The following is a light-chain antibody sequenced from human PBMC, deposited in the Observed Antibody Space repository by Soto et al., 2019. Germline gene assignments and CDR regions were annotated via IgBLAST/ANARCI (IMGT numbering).Light chain of an antibody. CDR2: DAS. CDR1: QSVSSF. Sequence: EIVLTQSPATLSLSPGERATLSCRASQSVSSFLAWYQQKSGQTPRLLIYDASNRATGIPARFSGSGSGKAFTLTISSLEPEDFAVYYCQHRSNWLGTFGPGTKVDIK. CDR3: QHRSNWLGT. V-gene: IGKV3-11*01. J-gene: IGKJ3*01.